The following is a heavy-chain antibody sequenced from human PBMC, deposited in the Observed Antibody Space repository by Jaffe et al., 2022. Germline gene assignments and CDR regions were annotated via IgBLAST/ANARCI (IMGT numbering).Heavy chain of an antibody. CDR2: IYTSGST. V-gene: IGHV4-61*02. J-gene: IGHJ4*02. D-gene: IGHD2-15*01. CDR3: ARDGGVYALLY. CDR1: GGSISSGSYY. Sequence: QVQLQESGPGLVKPSQTLSLTCTVSGGSISSGSYYWSWIRQPAGKGLEWIGRIYTSGSTNYNPSLKSRVTISVDTSKNQFSLKLSSVTAADTAVYYCARDGGVYALLYWGQGTLVTVSS.